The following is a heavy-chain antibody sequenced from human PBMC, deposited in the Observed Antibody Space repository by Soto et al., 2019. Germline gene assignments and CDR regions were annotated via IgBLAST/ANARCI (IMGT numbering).Heavy chain of an antibody. J-gene: IGHJ4*02. D-gene: IGHD3-9*01. Sequence: ASVKVSCKVSGYALSDLFMHWVRQAPGKGLEWMGGFDPEDGETKYAQHFRGRVIMTEDTSTDTAYLNLSGLRSDDSAIYYCASVFKVPSDTFDSCGQGPLVTVSS. CDR1: GYALSDLF. CDR2: FDPEDGET. CDR3: ASVFKVPSDTFDS. V-gene: IGHV1-24*01.